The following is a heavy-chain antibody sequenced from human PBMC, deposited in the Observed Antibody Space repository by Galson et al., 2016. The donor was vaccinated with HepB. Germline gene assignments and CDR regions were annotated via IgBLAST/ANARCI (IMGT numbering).Heavy chain of an antibody. CDR1: GFPFRSYG. D-gene: IGHD6-19*01. V-gene: IGHV3-30*18. J-gene: IGHJ4*02. CDR2: ISHDGSNE. Sequence: SLRLSCAASGFPFRSYGIHWVRQAPGKGLEWVAIISHDGSNEHYADSVKGRFSISRDDSKTSVYLQMNNLRSEDTALYYCAKVDGSSNGWYEYWGQGALVTVSS. CDR3: AKVDGSSNGWYEY.